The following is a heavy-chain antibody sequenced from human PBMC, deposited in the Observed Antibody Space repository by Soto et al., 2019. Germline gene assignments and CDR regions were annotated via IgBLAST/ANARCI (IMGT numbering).Heavy chain of an antibody. CDR1: GFSLSTSGVG. J-gene: IGHJ4*02. CDR2: IYWDDDK. Sequence: QITLKESGPTLVKPTQTLTLTCTFSGFSLSTSGVGVGWIRQPPGKALEGLVIIYWDDDKRYSPALRSRLTISKDTSKNQVVLIMTNVDPEDTATYFCAHRRIGVSQWNYGDFDYWRQGILVTVSS. V-gene: IGHV2-5*02. CDR3: AHRRIGVSQWNYGDFDY. D-gene: IGHD3-3*01.